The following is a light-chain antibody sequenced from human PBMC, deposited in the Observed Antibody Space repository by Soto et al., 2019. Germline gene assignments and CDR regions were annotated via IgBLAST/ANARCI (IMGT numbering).Light chain of an antibody. J-gene: IGKJ1*01. CDR3: QQYNNWPQT. CDR1: QGFSSN. Sequence: EIVMTQSPATLSVSPGERATLSCRASQGFSSNLAWYQQKPGQPPRLLIYGVSTSATGIPARFSGSGSGTEFTLTISSLQSEDFAVYYCQQYNNWPQTFGQGTKVEIK. V-gene: IGKV3-15*01. CDR2: GVS.